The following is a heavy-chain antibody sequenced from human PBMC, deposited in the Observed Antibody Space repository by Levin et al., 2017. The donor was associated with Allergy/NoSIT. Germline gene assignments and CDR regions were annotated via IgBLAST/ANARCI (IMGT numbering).Heavy chain of an antibody. J-gene: IGHJ4*02. D-gene: IGHD1-1*01. CDR3: ARDLPPPRTELERPDY. CDR1: GFTFSSYA. CDR2: ISYDGSNK. Sequence: GGSLRLSCAASGFTFSSYAMHWVRQAPGKGLEWVAVISYDGSNKYYADSVKGRFTISRDNSKNTLYLQMNSLRAEDTAVYYCARDLPPPRTELERPDYWGQGTLVTVSS. V-gene: IGHV3-30-3*01.